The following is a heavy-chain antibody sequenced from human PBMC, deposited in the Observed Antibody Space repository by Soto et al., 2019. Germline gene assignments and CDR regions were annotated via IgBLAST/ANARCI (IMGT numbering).Heavy chain of an antibody. CDR3: ARQGEVEMATIGAFDY. Sequence: QVQLVQSGAEVKKPGSSVKVSCKASGGTFSSYAISWVRQAPGQGLEWMGGIIPIFGTANYAQKFQGRVTITADEPTSTAYMELSSLRSEDRAVYYCARQGEVEMATIGAFDYWGQGTLVTVSS. D-gene: IGHD5-12*01. CDR1: GGTFSSYA. CDR2: IIPIFGTA. V-gene: IGHV1-69*12. J-gene: IGHJ4*02.